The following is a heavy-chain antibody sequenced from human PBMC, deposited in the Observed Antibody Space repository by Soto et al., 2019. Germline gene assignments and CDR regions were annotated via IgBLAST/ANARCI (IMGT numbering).Heavy chain of an antibody. J-gene: IGHJ5*02. V-gene: IGHV4-39*01. Sequence: SETLSLTCTVSGGSISSSSFHWGWICQPPGKGLEWIGSIYYSGSTYYSPSLKSRVTISVDTSKNQFSLKLSSVTAADTAVYYCARRERAAGTDWWFDPWGQGTLVS. CDR2: IYYSGST. CDR1: GGSISSSSFH. D-gene: IGHD6-13*01. CDR3: ARRERAAGTDWWFDP.